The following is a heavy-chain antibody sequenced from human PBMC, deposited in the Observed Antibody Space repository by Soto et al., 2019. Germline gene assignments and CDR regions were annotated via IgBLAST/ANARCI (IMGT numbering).Heavy chain of an antibody. V-gene: IGHV1-69*08. J-gene: IGHJ4*02. Sequence: QVQLVQSGAEVKKPGSSVKVSCKVSGGTFSHYTITWVRQAPGQGLEWMGRIIPLAEITDYTQKFQGRVTITADISTSTAYMELNGLRSEDTAVYYCAREGYCSGGSCFRSFQYWGQGSMVTVSS. CDR2: IIPLAEIT. CDR3: AREGYCSGGSCFRSFQY. D-gene: IGHD2-15*01. CDR1: GGTFSHYT.